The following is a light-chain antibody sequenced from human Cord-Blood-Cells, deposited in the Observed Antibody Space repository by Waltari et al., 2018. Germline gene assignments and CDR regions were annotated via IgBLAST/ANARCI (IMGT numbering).Light chain of an antibody. Sequence: QSALTQPASVSGSPGPSITISCTRTSSDVGGYNYVYWYPQHPGKAPKLMIYDLSNRPSGVSNRVSGSKSGNTASLTISGLQAEDEADYYCSSYTSSSTVVFGGGTKLTVL. CDR3: SSYTSSSTVV. J-gene: IGLJ2*01. V-gene: IGLV2-14*01. CDR2: DLS. CDR1: SSDVGGYNY.